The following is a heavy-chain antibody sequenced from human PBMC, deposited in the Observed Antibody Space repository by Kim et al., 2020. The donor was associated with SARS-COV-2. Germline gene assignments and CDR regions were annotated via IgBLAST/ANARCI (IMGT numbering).Heavy chain of an antibody. V-gene: IGHV4-59*01. CDR1: GGSISSYY. CDR2: IYYSGST. D-gene: IGHD3-16*02. Sequence: SETLSLTCTVSGGSISSYYWSWIRQPPGKGLEWIGYIYYSGSTNYNPSLKSRVTISVDTSKNQFSLKLSSVTAADTAVYYCARGVSDYVWGSYRYKQDW. J-gene: IGHJ5*01. CDR3: ARGVSDYVWGSYRYKQDW.